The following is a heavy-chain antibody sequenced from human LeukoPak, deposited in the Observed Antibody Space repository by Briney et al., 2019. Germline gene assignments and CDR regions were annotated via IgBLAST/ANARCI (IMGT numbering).Heavy chain of an antibody. J-gene: IGHJ4*02. V-gene: IGHV1-18*01. CDR1: GYTFTSFG. D-gene: IGHD3-22*01. Sequence: ASVKVSCKASGYTFTSFGISWVRQAPGQGLEWMGWISTYNGNTYYAQKLQGRVTMTTDTSTSTAYMELRSLRSDDTAVFYCARDYYSDSSGYWDDYFDYWGQGTLVTVSS. CDR2: ISTYNGNT. CDR3: ARDYYSDSSGYWDDYFDY.